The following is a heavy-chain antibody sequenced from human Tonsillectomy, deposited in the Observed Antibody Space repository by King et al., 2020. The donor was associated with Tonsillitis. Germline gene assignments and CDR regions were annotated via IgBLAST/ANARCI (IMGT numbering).Heavy chain of an antibody. D-gene: IGHD4-23*01. CDR3: ARLAGGNSANAFDI. V-gene: IGHV4-59*08. Sequence: VQLQESGPGLVKPSETLSLTCTVSGGSISSYFWSWIRQPPGKGLECIWYMYYSGSTNYNPSLKSRVTISIDTSKNQFSLKVSSVTAADTAVYYCARLAGGNSANAFDIWGQGTMVTVSS. J-gene: IGHJ3*02. CDR2: MYYSGST. CDR1: GGSISSYF.